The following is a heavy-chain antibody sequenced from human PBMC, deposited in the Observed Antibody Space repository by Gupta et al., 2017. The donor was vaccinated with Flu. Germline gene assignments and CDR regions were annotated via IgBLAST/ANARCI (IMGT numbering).Heavy chain of an antibody. D-gene: IGHD2-8*01. CDR2: IWYDGSNE. CDR1: GFGFHSYG. CDR3: ARDFLLMGSDPFDL. J-gene: IGHJ4*02. V-gene: IGHV3-33*01. Sequence: QVQLVASGGGVVPLGTSLRLSCAASGFGFHSYGMHWVRQAPGKGLEWVAIIWYDGSNENYADSVKGRFTISRDNSKNTLYLQMNSLRAADTAVYYCARDFLLMGSDPFDLWGQGTLVTVSS.